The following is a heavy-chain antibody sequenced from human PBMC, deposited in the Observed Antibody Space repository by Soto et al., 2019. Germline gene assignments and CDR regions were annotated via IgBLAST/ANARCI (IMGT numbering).Heavy chain of an antibody. CDR3: ARGYNWNYFRYNWFDP. V-gene: IGHV4-34*01. D-gene: IGHD1-7*01. CDR2: INHSGST. J-gene: IGHJ5*02. CDR1: GGSFSGYY. Sequence: SETLSLTCAVYGGSFSGYYWSWIRQPPGKGLEWIGEINHSGSTNYNPSLKSRVTISVDTSKNQFSLKLSSVTAADTAVYYCARGYNWNYFRYNWFDPWGQGTLVTVSS.